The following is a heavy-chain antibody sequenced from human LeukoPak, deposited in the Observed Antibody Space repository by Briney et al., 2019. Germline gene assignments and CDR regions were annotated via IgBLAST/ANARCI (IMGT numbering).Heavy chain of an antibody. D-gene: IGHD3-22*01. Sequence: ASVNVSCKASGYTFTCYGISWVRQAPGQGLEWMGWISAYNGNTNYAQKLQGRVTMTTDTSTSTAYMELRSLSSDDTAVYYCARYYYDSSGYYHGDYFDYWGQGTLVTVSS. J-gene: IGHJ4*02. V-gene: IGHV1-18*01. CDR2: ISAYNGNT. CDR3: ARYYYDSSGYYHGDYFDY. CDR1: GYTFTCYG.